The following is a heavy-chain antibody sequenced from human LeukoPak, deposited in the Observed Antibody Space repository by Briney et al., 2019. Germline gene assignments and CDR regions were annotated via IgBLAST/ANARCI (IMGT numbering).Heavy chain of an antibody. V-gene: IGHV3-74*01. Sequence: GGSLRLSCAASGFTLSSYWMHWVRQAPGKGLVCVSHINSDGSSTNYADSVKGRFTISRDNAKNTLYLQMNSLRAEDTAVYYCARTGIAARPTVWFDPWGQGTLVTVSS. CDR1: GFTLSSYW. CDR2: INSDGSST. J-gene: IGHJ5*02. D-gene: IGHD6-6*01. CDR3: ARTGIAARPTVWFDP.